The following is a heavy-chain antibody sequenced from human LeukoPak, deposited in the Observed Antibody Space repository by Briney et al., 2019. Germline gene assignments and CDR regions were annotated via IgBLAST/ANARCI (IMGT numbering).Heavy chain of an antibody. CDR3: ARRFHCSGGSCYSGWGYYYYYMDV. CDR1: GYTFTGYY. V-gene: IGHV1-2*02. J-gene: IGHJ6*03. D-gene: IGHD2-15*01. Sequence: GASVKVSCKASGYTFTGYYMHWVRQAPGQGLEWMGWINPNSGGTNYAQKFQGRVTMTRDTSISTAYMELSRLRSDDTAVYYCARRFHCSGGSCYSGWGYYYYYMDVWGKGTTVTISS. CDR2: INPNSGGT.